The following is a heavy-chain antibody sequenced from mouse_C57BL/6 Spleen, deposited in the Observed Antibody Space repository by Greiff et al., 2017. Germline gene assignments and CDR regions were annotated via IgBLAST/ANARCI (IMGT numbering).Heavy chain of an antibody. CDR1: GYAFTNYL. CDR2: INPGSGGT. Sequence: QVQLQQSGAELVRPGTSVKVSCKASGYAFTNYLIEWVKQRPGQGLEWIGVINPGSGGTNYNEKFKGKATLTADKSSSTAYMQLSSLTSEDSAVYFCARDYYEYYFDYWGQGTTLTVSS. CDR3: ARDYYEYYFDY. V-gene: IGHV1-54*01. J-gene: IGHJ2*01. D-gene: IGHD1-1*01.